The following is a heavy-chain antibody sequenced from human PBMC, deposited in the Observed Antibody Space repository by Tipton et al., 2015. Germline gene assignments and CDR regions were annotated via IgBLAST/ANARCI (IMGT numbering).Heavy chain of an antibody. CDR2: IYSGGSV. CDR1: GDSIRNKH. J-gene: IGHJ5*02. Sequence: GLVKPSETLSLACRVSGDSIRNKHWSWIRQPAEKGLEWIGRIYSGGSVEYNPSLKGRVNMSVDTSKNEFALRLTSVSAADTAIYYCARDIVPNWFEPWGQGILVTVSS. D-gene: IGHD2-15*01. V-gene: IGHV4-4*07. CDR3: ARDIVPNWFEP.